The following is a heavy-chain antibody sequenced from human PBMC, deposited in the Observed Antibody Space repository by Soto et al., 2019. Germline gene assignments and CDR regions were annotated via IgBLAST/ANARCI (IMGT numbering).Heavy chain of an antibody. CDR1: GFTFFSYA. CDR3: ATRNGNPLAPYCYYY. Sequence: GGSLRLSCAASGFTFFSYAMSWVRQAPGKGLEWVSGISGSDGSTYYADSVKGRFTISRDNSKNTLFLQMNSLRAEDTALNYLATRNGNPLAPYCYYYWGQGSLVTVSS. D-gene: IGHD2-21*02. J-gene: IGHJ4*02. CDR2: ISGSDGST. V-gene: IGHV3-23*01.